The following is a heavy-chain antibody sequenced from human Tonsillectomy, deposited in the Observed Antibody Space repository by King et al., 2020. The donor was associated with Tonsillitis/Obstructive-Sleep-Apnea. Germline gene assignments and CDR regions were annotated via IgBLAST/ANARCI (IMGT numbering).Heavy chain of an antibody. D-gene: IGHD3-10*01. Sequence: QLVQSGGGVVQPGRSLRLSCAASGFTFSSYGMHWVRQAPGKGLEWVAVIWYDGSNKDYADSVKGRFTISRDNSKNTLYLQMNSLRAEDTAVYFCASLYGSGSYYNEDYWGQGTLVTVSS. CDR1: GFTFSSYG. V-gene: IGHV3-33*01. CDR3: ASLYGSGSYYNEDY. CDR2: IWYDGSNK. J-gene: IGHJ4*02.